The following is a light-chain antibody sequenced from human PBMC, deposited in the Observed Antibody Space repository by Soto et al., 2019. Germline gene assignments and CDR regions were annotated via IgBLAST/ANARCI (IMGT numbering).Light chain of an antibody. CDR2: DVS. V-gene: IGLV2-14*03. Sequence: QSVLTQPASVSGSPGQSITISCTGTSSDVGGYNYVSWYQHHPGKAPKLMIYDVSNRPSGVSNRFSGSKSDNTASLTISGLQAEDEADYYCSSYTSSSTYVFGTGTQLTVL. CDR3: SSYTSSSTYV. J-gene: IGLJ1*01. CDR1: SSDVGGYNY.